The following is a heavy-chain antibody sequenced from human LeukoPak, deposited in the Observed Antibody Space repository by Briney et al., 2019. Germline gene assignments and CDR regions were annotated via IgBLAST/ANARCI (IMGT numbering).Heavy chain of an antibody. Sequence: GGSLRLSCAASGFTFSTFAMIWVRQPPGKGLEWVSSIFPSGGEIHYADSVKGRFTISRDNSKNTLYLQMNSLTAEDTAVYYCAKGGGAAPTHLLDYWGQGTLVTASS. V-gene: IGHV3-23*01. D-gene: IGHD6-13*01. J-gene: IGHJ4*02. CDR3: AKGGGAAPTHLLDY. CDR1: GFTFSTFA. CDR2: IFPSGGEI.